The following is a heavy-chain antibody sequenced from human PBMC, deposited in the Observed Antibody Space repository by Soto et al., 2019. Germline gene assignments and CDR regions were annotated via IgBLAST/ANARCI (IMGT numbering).Heavy chain of an antibody. CDR2: INPSGGST. D-gene: IGHD2-15*01. CDR1: GYTFTSYY. Sequence: GASVKVSCKASGYTFTSYYMHWVRQAPGQGLEWMGIINPSGGSTSYAQKFQGRVTMTRDTSTSTVYMELSILRSEDTAVYYCAREGSPYCSGGSCYSSWFDPWGQGTLVTVSS. J-gene: IGHJ5*02. CDR3: AREGSPYCSGGSCYSSWFDP. V-gene: IGHV1-46*01.